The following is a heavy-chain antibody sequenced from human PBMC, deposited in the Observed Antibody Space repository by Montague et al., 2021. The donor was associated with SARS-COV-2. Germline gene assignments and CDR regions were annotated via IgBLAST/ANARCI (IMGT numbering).Heavy chain of an antibody. Sequence: SETLSLTCTVSGASMRGYYWTWVRQSPGKGLEWIGYTYYSGSTSYAPSLKSRLTMTVDMSANQVSLTLMSVTAAASAVYYCARVEGVIGGITHFDYWGQGSLVSVSS. CDR2: TYYSGST. CDR3: ARVEGVIGGITHFDY. V-gene: IGHV4-59*12. CDR1: GASMRGYY. J-gene: IGHJ4*02. D-gene: IGHD2-21*01.